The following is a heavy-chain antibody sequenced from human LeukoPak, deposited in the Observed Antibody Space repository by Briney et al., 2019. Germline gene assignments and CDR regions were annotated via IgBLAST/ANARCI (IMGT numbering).Heavy chain of an antibody. CDR2: IYYSGTT. V-gene: IGHV4-59*01. CDR3: ARGGWSAFDV. J-gene: IGHJ3*01. Sequence: SETLSLTCTVSGGSISSYYWSWIRQPPGKGLEWIGYIYYSGTTNYNPYLKSRVTISVDTSKNQFSMKLRSVTAADTAVYYCARGGWSAFDVWGQGTTVIVSS. D-gene: IGHD3-10*01. CDR1: GGSISSYY.